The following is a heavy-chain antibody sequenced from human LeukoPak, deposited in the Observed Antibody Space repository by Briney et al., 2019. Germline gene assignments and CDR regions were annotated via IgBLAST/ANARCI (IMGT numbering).Heavy chain of an antibody. CDR1: GYTFTSYY. V-gene: IGHV1-46*01. CDR3: LSGSGSYWWDFDY. CDR2: INPSGGST. Sequence: ASVKVSCKASGYTFTSYYMHWVRQAPGQGLEWMGIINPSGGSTSYAQKFQGRVTITADESTSTAYMELSSLRSEDTAVYYCLSGSGSYWWDFDYWGQGTLVTVSS. J-gene: IGHJ4*02. D-gene: IGHD3-10*01.